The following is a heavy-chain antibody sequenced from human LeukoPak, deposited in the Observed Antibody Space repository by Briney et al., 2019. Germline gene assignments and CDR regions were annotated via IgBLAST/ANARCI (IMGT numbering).Heavy chain of an antibody. V-gene: IGHV4-31*03. CDR3: SRGLDSRKLGY. J-gene: IGHJ4*02. CDR1: GATFNRDDQY. Sequence: SQTLSLTCTVSGATFNRDDQYWNWIRQRPRKGLEWIGSIHPSGMLYNNPSLESRVTMSRYTSKNQFSLNLNSVTAADTAVYFCSRGLDSRKLGYWGQGILVTVSS. D-gene: IGHD3-22*01. CDR2: IHPSGML.